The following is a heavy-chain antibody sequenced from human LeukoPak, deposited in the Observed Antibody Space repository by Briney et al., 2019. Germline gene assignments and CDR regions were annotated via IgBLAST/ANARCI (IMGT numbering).Heavy chain of an antibody. V-gene: IGHV3-23*01. CDR1: GFTFSSYG. D-gene: IGHD3-10*01. CDR2: ISGSGVST. J-gene: IGHJ4*02. Sequence: PGGSLRLSCAASGFTFSSYGMSWVRQAPGKGLEWVSAISGSGVSTYYADSVKGRFTISRDNSKNTLYLQMNSLRAEDTAVYYCAKADGRYYGSGSYYDYWGQGTLVTVSS. CDR3: AKADGRYYGSGSYYDY.